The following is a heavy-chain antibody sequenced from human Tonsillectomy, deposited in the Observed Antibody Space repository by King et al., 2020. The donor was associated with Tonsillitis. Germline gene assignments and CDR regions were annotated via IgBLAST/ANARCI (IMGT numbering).Heavy chain of an antibody. CDR3: AKDLCYYDGSGYLDY. D-gene: IGHD3-22*01. Sequence: QLVQSGGGVVQPGRSLRLSCAASGFTFSSYDMHWVRQAPGKGLEWVAVMSFDGSNKYYADSVKGRFTISRDNSKNTLYLQMNSLRAEDTAVYYCAKDLCYYDGSGYLDYWGQGTLVTVSS. J-gene: IGHJ4*02. V-gene: IGHV3-30*18. CDR1: GFTFSSYD. CDR2: MSFDGSNK.